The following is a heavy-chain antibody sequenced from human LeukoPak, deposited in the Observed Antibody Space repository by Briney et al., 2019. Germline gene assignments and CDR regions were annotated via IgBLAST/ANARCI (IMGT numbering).Heavy chain of an antibody. CDR2: IYHSEST. CDR3: ARALFGMDV. D-gene: IGHD2-21*01. Sequence: PSETLSLTCAVSGGSISSGGYSWSWIRQPPGKGLEWIGYIYHSESTYYNPSLKSRVTISVDRSKNQFSLKLSSVTAADTAVYYCARALFGMDVWGQGTTVTVSS. CDR1: GGSISSGGYS. V-gene: IGHV4-30-2*01. J-gene: IGHJ6*02.